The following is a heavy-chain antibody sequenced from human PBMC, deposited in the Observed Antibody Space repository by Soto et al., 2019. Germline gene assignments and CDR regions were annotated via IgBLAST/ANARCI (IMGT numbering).Heavy chain of an antibody. Sequence: PSQTLSLTCAISGDSVSSNSAAWNWIRQSPSRGLEWLGRTYYRSKWYNDYAVSVKSRITINPDTSKNQFSLQLSSVTPEDTAVYYCARMGLKQQPFDAPDGMDVWGQGTTVTVSS. CDR2: TYYRSKWYN. CDR1: GDSVSSNSAA. V-gene: IGHV6-1*01. D-gene: IGHD6-13*01. CDR3: ARMGLKQQPFDAPDGMDV. J-gene: IGHJ6*02.